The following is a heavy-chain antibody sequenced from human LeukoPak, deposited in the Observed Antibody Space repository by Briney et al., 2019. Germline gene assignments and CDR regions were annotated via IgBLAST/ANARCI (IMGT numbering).Heavy chain of an antibody. J-gene: IGHJ3*02. CDR3: ARNIWFGESSDAFDI. CDR1: GYTFTSYY. CDR2: INPSGGST. V-gene: IGHV1-46*01. D-gene: IGHD3-10*01. Sequence: GASVKVSCKASGYTFTSYYMHWVRQAPGQGLEWMGIINPSGGSTSYAQKFQGRVTMTRDTSTSTVYMELSRLRSDDTAVYYCARNIWFGESSDAFDIWGQGTMVTVSS.